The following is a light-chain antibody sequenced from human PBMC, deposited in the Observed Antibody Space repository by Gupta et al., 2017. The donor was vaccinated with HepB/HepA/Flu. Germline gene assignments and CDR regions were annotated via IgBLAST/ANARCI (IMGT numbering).Light chain of an antibody. V-gene: IGLV3-21*03. CDR1: IIGSKS. CDR2: DDN. Sequence: SYALTQPPSLSAAPGTTVKITCEGNIIGSKSVHWYQQKPGQAPVLVVYDDNKRPSGIPARFSGGNTGGTADLTISRVEAADEADDNGQAWYSRTGHVGFGGGTKVTVL. CDR3: QAWYSRTGHVG. J-gene: IGLJ2*01.